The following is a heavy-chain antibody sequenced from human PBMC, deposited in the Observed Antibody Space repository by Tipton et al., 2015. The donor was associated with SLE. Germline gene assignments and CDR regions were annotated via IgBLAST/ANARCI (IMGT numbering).Heavy chain of an antibody. CDR3: ARVLDYYDSSSYSYFDY. J-gene: IGHJ4*02. D-gene: IGHD3-22*01. CDR1: GGSISSHY. V-gene: IGHV4-59*11. Sequence: TLSLTCTVSGGSISSHYWSWIRQPPGKGLEWIGYIYYSGSTNYNPSLKSRVTISVDTSKNQFSLKLSSVTAADTAVYYCARVLDYYDSSSYSYFDYWGQGTLVTVSS. CDR2: IYYSGST.